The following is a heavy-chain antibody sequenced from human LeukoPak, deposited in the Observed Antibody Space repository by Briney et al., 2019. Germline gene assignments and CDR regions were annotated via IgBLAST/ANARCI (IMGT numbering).Heavy chain of an antibody. Sequence: GGSLRLSCTASGFTFSSFGIHWVRQAPGKGLEWVAFIRYDGGNKYYADSVRGRFTISRDNSKNTLFLQMNSLRAEDTAMYYCAKDIVAAAPLGDAFDIWGQGTMVTVSS. D-gene: IGHD6-13*01. CDR1: GFTFSSFG. V-gene: IGHV3-30*02. J-gene: IGHJ3*02. CDR2: IRYDGGNK. CDR3: AKDIVAAAPLGDAFDI.